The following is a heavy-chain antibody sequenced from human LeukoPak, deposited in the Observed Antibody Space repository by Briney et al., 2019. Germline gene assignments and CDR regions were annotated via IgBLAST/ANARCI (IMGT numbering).Heavy chain of an antibody. CDR1: GGTFSSYA. CDR2: IIPIFGTA. Sequence: SVKVSCKASGGTFSSYAISWVRQAPGQGLEWMGGIIPIFGTANYAQKFQGRVTITTDESTSTAYMELSSLRSEDTAVYYCAREHCSSTSCYDAFDIWGQGTMVTDSS. J-gene: IGHJ3*02. V-gene: IGHV1-69*05. D-gene: IGHD2-2*01. CDR3: AREHCSSTSCYDAFDI.